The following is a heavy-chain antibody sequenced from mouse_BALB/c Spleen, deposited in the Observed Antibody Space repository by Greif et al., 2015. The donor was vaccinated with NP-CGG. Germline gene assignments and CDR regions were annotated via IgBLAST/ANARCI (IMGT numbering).Heavy chain of an antibody. J-gene: IGHJ4*01. Sequence: EVKLMESGGGLVKPGGSPKLSCAASGFTFSDYYMYWARQTPEKRLEWVATISDGGSYTYYPDSVKGRFTISRDNAKNNLYLQMSSLKSEDTAMYYCASMDYWGQGTSVTVSS. CDR1: GFTFSDYY. CDR2: ISDGGSYT. CDR3: ASMDY. V-gene: IGHV5-4*02.